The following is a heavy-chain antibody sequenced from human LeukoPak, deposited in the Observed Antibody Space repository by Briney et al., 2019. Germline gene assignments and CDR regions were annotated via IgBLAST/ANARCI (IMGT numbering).Heavy chain of an antibody. V-gene: IGHV3-48*02. Sequence: PGGALRLSCAASRFTFSSYTMNWVRQAPGKGLEWGSYISSSSSTIYYADSVKGRFTISRDNAKNSLYLQMNSLRDEDTAVYYCAGNSSGYYPDAFDIWGQGTMITVSS. D-gene: IGHD3-22*01. J-gene: IGHJ3*02. CDR3: AGNSSGYYPDAFDI. CDR1: RFTFSSYT. CDR2: ISSSSSTI.